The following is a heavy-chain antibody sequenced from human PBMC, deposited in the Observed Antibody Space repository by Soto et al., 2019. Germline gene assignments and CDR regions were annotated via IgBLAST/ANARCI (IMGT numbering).Heavy chain of an antibody. J-gene: IGHJ4*02. Sequence: GGSLRLSCAASGFTFSSYAMSWVRQAPGKGLEWVSAISGSGGSTYYADSVKGRFTISRDNSKNTLYLQMNSLRAEDTAVYYCAKGGYCSSTSCYAPKRPFDYWGQGTLVTVSS. V-gene: IGHV3-23*01. CDR1: GFTFSSYA. D-gene: IGHD2-2*01. CDR3: AKGGYCSSTSCYAPKRPFDY. CDR2: ISGSGGST.